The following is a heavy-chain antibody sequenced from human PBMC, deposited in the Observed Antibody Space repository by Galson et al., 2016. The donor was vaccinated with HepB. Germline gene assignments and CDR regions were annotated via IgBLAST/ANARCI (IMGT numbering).Heavy chain of an antibody. CDR2: ISAYNGDT. CDR3: ARKPPGGALDV. J-gene: IGHJ6*02. Sequence: SVKVSCKASGYTFTSYGISWVRQAPGQGLEWMGWISAYNGDTNYAQKSQGRVTLNTDTSTTTVYMELRSLGSDDTAVYYCARKPPGGALDVWGQGTTVTVSS. V-gene: IGHV1-18*01. CDR1: GYTFTSYG. D-gene: IGHD3-16*01.